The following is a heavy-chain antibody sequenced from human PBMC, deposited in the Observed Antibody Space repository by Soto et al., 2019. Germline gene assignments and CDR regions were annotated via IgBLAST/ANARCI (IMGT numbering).Heavy chain of an antibody. CDR3: ARAERLTICGEVTYYYYYGMDV. D-gene: IGHD3-3*01. J-gene: IGHJ6*02. V-gene: IGHV1-2*02. Sequence: ASVKVSCKASGYTFTGYYMHWVRQAPGQGLEWMGWINPNSGGTNYAQKFQGRVTMTRDTSISTAYMELSRLRSDDTAVYYCARAERLTICGEVTYYYYYGMDVWGQGTTVTVSS. CDR1: GYTFTGYY. CDR2: INPNSGGT.